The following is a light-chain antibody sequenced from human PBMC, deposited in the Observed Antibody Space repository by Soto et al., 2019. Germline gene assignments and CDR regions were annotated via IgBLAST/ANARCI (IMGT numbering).Light chain of an antibody. CDR1: QSVSSSA. V-gene: IGKV3-20*01. CDR3: QQYGSSSLT. Sequence: EIVLTQSPGTLSLSPGERATLSCRASQSVSSSALAWYQQKPGQAPRRLIYGASSRATGIPDRFSGSGSGTDFTLTISRLEPEDFAVYYCQQYGSSSLTFGGGTKVDNK. CDR2: GAS. J-gene: IGKJ4*01.